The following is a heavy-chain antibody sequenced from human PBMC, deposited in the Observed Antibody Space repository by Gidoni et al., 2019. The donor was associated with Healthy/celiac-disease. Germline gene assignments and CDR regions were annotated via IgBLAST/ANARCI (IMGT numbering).Heavy chain of an antibody. J-gene: IGHJ4*02. D-gene: IGHD3-10*01. CDR3: AKDQSGKGFDY. CDR1: GFTLSSYA. Sequence: EVQLLESGGGLVQPGGSLRLSCAAAGFTLSSYAMSWVRQAPGKGLEWVSAISVSGGSTYDADSVKGRFTSSRDNSKNTLYLQMNSLRAEDTAVYYCAKDQSGKGFDYWGQGTLVTVSS. V-gene: IGHV3-23*01. CDR2: ISVSGGST.